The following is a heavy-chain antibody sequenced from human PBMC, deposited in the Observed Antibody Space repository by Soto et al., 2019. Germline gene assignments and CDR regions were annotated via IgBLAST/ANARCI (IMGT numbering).Heavy chain of an antibody. J-gene: IGHJ6*02. CDR2: IERDDDDK. Sequence: SGPTLVNPTETLTLACTFSGFSLTSPGMCVSWIRQPPGKALEWLALIERDDDDKYYSTSLKTRLTISKDTRKNQVVLTMANMDPADTGTYYCARSIRGPRRFNGMDVWGQGTTVTVSS. V-gene: IGHV2-70*13. D-gene: IGHD1-20*01. CDR3: ARSIRGPRRFNGMDV. CDR1: GFSLTSPGMC.